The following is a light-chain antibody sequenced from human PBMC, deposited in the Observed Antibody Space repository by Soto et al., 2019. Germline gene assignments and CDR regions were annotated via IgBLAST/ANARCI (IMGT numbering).Light chain of an antibody. Sequence: DIVMTQSPDSLAVSLGERATINCKSSQSVLYSSNNKNYLAWYQQRPEQPPNLLIYWASTRESGVPDRFSGSGSGTDFTLTISSLQAEDVAIYYCQQYFSFPWTFGQGTKVEIK. CDR2: WAS. CDR1: QSVLYSSNNKNY. V-gene: IGKV4-1*01. J-gene: IGKJ1*01. CDR3: QQYFSFPWT.